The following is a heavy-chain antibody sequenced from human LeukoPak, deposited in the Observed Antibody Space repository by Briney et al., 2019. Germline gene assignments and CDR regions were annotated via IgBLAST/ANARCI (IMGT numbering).Heavy chain of an antibody. D-gene: IGHD5-24*01. J-gene: IGHJ4*02. CDR2: IKQDGSEK. V-gene: IGHV3-7*01. Sequence: PGGSLRLSCEASGFTFSSYWMSWVRQAPGKGLEWVAIIKQDGSEKYYVDSAKGRFTISRDNAKNSLYLQMNSLRAEDTAVYYCARDWPSVEMATIGLSFDYWGQGTLVTVSS. CDR3: ARDWPSVEMATIGLSFDY. CDR1: GFTFSSYW.